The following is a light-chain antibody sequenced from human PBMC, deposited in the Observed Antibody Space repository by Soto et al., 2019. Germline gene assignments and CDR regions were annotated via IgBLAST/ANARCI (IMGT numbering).Light chain of an antibody. V-gene: IGKV3-11*01. Sequence: EIVLTQSPATLSLSPGERATLSCRASQSVSSYLAWYQQKPGQAPRLLIYDASNRATGIPARFSGSGSGPDFTLTISSLAPEDFAVYYCQQRSNWPPEYTFGQGTKLEIK. CDR1: QSVSSY. CDR2: DAS. CDR3: QQRSNWPPEYT. J-gene: IGKJ2*01.